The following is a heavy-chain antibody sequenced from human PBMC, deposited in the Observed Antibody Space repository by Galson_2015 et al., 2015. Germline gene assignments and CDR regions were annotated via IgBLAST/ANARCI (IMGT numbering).Heavy chain of an antibody. CDR1: GFTFNNYA. D-gene: IGHD3-16*01. CDR3: AEDMRGLDYADTYYSYYYLDI. CDR2: VSDSGVST. J-gene: IGHJ6*03. V-gene: IGHV3-23*01. Sequence: SLRLSCAASGFTFNNYAMTWVRQAPGKGLEWVSSVSDSGVSTYYAASVKGRFTISRDNSKNTLYLQMNGLRAEDTAVYFCAEDMRGLDYADTYYSYYYLDIWSRGTTVTVSS.